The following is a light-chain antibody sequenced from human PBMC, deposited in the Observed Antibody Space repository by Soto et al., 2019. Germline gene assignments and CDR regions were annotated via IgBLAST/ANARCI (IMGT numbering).Light chain of an antibody. CDR2: SAS. J-gene: IGKJ1*01. V-gene: IGKV3D-15*01. CDR1: QSVSSSH. CDR3: QEYNTWPWT. Sequence: EIVLAQSPGTLSLSPWERATLSCRASQSVSSSHLAWYQQKPGQAPRLLIYSASSRATGIPARFTGSGSGTEFILTITSLQSEDSAVYYCQEYNTWPWTFGQGTKVDIK.